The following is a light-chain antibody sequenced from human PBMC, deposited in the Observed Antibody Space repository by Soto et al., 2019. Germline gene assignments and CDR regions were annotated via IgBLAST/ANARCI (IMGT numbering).Light chain of an antibody. J-gene: IGKJ1*01. CDR3: KQYENSWT. V-gene: IGKV1-5*01. Sequence: DIQMTQSRSTLCATAGERVTITGRASQSISSWLAWYQHKPGKDPKLLIYDASNLDSGVPSRFRGSGSGTEFSLTIRHLKPEDCATDYCKQYENSWTVGQGTKVDIK. CDR2: DAS. CDR1: QSISSW.